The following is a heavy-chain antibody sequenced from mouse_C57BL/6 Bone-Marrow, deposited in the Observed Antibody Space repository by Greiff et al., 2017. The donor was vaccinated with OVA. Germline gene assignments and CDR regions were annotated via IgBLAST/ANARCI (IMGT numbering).Heavy chain of an antibody. CDR2: ICSGGSYT. CDR3: ARHKPYAMDY. CDR1: GFTFSSYG. J-gene: IGHJ4*01. V-gene: IGHV5-6*02. Sequence: GTLVESGGDLVKPGGSLKLSCAASGFTFSSYGMSWVRQTPDKRLEWVATICSGGSYTYYPDSVKGRFTISRDNAKNTLYLQMSSLKSEDTAMYYCARHKPYAMDYWGQGTSVTVSS.